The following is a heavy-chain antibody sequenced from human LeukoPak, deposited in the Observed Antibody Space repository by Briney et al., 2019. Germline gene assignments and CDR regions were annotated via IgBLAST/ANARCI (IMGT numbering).Heavy chain of an antibody. J-gene: IGHJ4*02. V-gene: IGHV3-7*02. CDR3: AASITMFDY. Sequence: GGSLRLSCAASGFTFSRYWMSWVRQAPGKGLEWVANIKEDGSVKYYVESVKGRFTISRDDAKNSLYLQMNSLRAEDTAVYYCAASITMFDYWGQGTLVTVSS. CDR2: IKEDGSVK. CDR1: GFTFSRYW. D-gene: IGHD3-10*01.